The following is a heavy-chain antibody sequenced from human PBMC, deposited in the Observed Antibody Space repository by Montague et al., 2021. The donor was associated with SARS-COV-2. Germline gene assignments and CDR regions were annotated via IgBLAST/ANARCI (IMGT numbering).Heavy chain of an antibody. Sequence: SLRLSWPASGFTFSYFEMNLFRQAPGKGLEWISYISGAGTTIYYSDSVKGRFTISRDNAKNSLYLQMNSLRAEDTAVYYCARDLVVTDGISDYWGQGTLVTVSS. CDR1: GFTFSYFE. J-gene: IGHJ4*02. CDR2: ISGAGTTI. CDR3: ARDLVVTDGISDY. D-gene: IGHD2-8*02. V-gene: IGHV3-48*03.